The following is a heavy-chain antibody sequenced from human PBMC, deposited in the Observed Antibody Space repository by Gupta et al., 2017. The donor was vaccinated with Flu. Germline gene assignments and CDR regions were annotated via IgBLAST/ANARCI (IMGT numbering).Heavy chain of an antibody. V-gene: IGHV4-34*01. CDR3: ARGRGSSSSLSLFDY. D-gene: IGHD6-6*01. J-gene: IGHJ4*02. Sequence: QPPGKGLEWIGEINHSGSTNYNPSLKSRVTISVDTSKNQFSLKLSSVTAADTAVYYCARGRGSSSSLSLFDYWGQGTLVTVSS. CDR2: INHSGST.